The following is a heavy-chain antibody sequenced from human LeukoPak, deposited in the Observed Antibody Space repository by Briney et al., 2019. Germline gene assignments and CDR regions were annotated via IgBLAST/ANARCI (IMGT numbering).Heavy chain of an antibody. Sequence: PGGSLGLSCAASGFTVSSNYMSWVRQAPGKGLEWVSAISGSGGSTYYADSVKGRFTISRDNSKNTLYLQMNSLRAEDTAVYYCAKAHQYSNYYSPLYFQHWGQGTLVTVSS. V-gene: IGHV3-23*01. J-gene: IGHJ1*01. D-gene: IGHD4-11*01. CDR3: AKAHQYSNYYSPLYFQH. CDR2: ISGSGGST. CDR1: GFTVSSNY.